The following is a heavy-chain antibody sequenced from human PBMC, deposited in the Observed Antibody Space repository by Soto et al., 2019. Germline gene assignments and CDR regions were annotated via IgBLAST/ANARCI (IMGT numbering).Heavy chain of an antibody. CDR1: GLSISSDNW. CDR3: AREQGSDPGD. CDR2: IHHSGST. Sequence: QVQLQESGPGLVRPSGTVSLTCAVSGLSISSDNWWSWVRQPPGKGLEWIGEIHHSGSTNYNPSLKSRVTMSVVPSKDLFSLTLNSVNAADTAFYYCAREQGSDPGDWGQGTLVSVSS. J-gene: IGHJ4*02. D-gene: IGHD6-25*01. V-gene: IGHV4-4*02.